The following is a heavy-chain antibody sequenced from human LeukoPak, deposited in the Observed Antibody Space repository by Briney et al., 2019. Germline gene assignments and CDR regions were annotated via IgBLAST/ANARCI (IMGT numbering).Heavy chain of an antibody. CDR3: ARQAYDFWSGLRPPPPFDY. V-gene: IGHV4-39*01. D-gene: IGHD3-3*01. CDR1: GGSISSSSYY. CDR2: IYYSGST. J-gene: IGHJ4*02. Sequence: MPSETLSLTCTVSGGSISSSSYYWGWIRQPPGKGLEWIGSIYYSGSTYYNPSLKSRVTISVDTSKNQFSLKLSSVTAADTAVYYCARQAYDFWSGLRPPPPFDYWGQGTLVTVSS.